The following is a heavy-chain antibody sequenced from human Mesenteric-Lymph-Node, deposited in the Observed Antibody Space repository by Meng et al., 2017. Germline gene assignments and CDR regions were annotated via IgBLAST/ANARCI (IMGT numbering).Heavy chain of an antibody. CDR2: ISGSGDNT. CDR3: AKDPRGVVVPAKMHWFDP. Sequence: GESLKISCAASGFTFRSYAMNWVRQAPGKGLEWVSGISGSGDNTYYPDSVKGRFTISRDNSKNSLYLQMNSLEAEDTALYYCAKDPRGVVVPAKMHWFDPWGQGTLVTVSS. J-gene: IGHJ5*02. D-gene: IGHD2-15*01. V-gene: IGHV3-23*01. CDR1: GFTFRSYA.